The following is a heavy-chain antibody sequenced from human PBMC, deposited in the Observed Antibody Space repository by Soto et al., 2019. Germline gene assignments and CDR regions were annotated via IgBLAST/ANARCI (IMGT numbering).Heavy chain of an antibody. CDR3: ARPREAGKNYYGVDV. J-gene: IGHJ6*02. CDR1: GYSFTSYW. CDR2: IYPGDSDT. D-gene: IGHD6-19*01. Sequence: PGESLKISCKGAGYSFTSYWIGWVRQMPGKGLEWMGIIYPGDSDTRYSPSFQGQVTISADKSISTAYLQWSSLKASDTAMYYCARPREAGKNYYGVDVWGQGTTVTVSS. V-gene: IGHV5-51*01.